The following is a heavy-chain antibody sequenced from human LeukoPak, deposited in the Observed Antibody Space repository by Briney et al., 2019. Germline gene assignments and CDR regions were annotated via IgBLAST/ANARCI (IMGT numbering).Heavy chain of an antibody. CDR1: GFTFSNYG. Sequence: GGSLRLSCAASGFTFSNYGMSWLRQAPGKGLEWVSTVLSDGATHYADSVTGRFTVSRDNSKNMLYLQMNSLRAEDTAIYYCAKDLYGSESTWGQGIQVTVSS. CDR3: AKDLYGSEST. CDR2: VLSDGAT. D-gene: IGHD3-10*01. J-gene: IGHJ4*02. V-gene: IGHV3-23*01.